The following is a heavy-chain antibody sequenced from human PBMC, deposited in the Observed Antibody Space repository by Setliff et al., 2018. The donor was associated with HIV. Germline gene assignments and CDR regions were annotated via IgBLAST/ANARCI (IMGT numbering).Heavy chain of an antibody. D-gene: IGHD3-22*01. CDR2: IKTDGSST. J-gene: IGHJ4*02. CDR3: ARAQDNYYDSSGYSFDF. Sequence: LRLSCAASGFTFSSYSMNWVRQAPGKGLVWVSRIKTDGSSTSYADPVKGRFSISRDNAKSTLFLQMNSLRAEDTAVYYCARAQDNYYDSSGYSFDFWGQGSLVTVSS. V-gene: IGHV3-74*01. CDR1: GFTFSSYS.